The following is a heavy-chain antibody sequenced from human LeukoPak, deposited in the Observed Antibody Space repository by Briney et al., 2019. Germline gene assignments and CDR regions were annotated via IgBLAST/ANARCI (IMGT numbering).Heavy chain of an antibody. J-gene: IGHJ4*02. V-gene: IGHV3-30*04. CDR2: ISYDGSNK. CDR3: ARRHSSSWYVDY. Sequence: SLRLSCAASGFTFSSYAMHWVRQAPGKGLEWVAVISYDGSNKYYADSVKGRFTISRDNSKNTLYLQMNSLRAEDTAVYYCARRHSSSWYVDYWGQGTLVTVSS. CDR1: GFTFSSYA. D-gene: IGHD6-13*01.